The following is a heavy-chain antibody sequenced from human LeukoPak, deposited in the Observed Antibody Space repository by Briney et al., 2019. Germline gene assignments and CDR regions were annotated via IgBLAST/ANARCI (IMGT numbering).Heavy chain of an antibody. J-gene: IGHJ4*02. Sequence: PGGSLRLSCAASGFPVSTNYMAWVRPPPGKGLEWVSVIFGGGGTYYAGSVRGRFTISRDNSQNTLFLQMNSLRAEDTAVYYCASWPGAWYGEDYWGQGTRVTVSS. CDR3: ASWPGAWYGEDY. CDR2: IFGGGGT. CDR1: GFPVSTNY. V-gene: IGHV3-53*01. D-gene: IGHD3-10*01.